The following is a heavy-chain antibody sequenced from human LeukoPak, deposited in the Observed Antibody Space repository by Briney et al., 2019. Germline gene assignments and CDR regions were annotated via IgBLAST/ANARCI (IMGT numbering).Heavy chain of an antibody. D-gene: IGHD3-3*01. J-gene: IGHJ6*04. CDR2: ISSSSSYI. CDR1: GFTFSSYS. CDR3: ARDLGDFWSGYSVLYYYYGMDV. V-gene: IGHV3-21*01. Sequence: GGSLRLSCAASGFTFSSYSMNWVRQAPGKGLEWVSSISSSSSYIYYADSVKGRFTISRDNAKNSLYLQMDSVRAEETAVYYCARDLGDFWSGYSVLYYYYGMDVWGKGATFTVSS.